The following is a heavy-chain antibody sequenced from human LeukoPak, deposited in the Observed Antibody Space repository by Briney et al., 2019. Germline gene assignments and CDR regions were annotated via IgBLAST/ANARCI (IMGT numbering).Heavy chain of an antibody. CDR3: ARNRGDPSYFDY. J-gene: IGHJ4*02. CDR2: ISGSGGTT. V-gene: IGHV3-23*01. CDR1: GFTFSSYA. D-gene: IGHD4-17*01. Sequence: GGSLRLSCAASGFTFSSYAINWVRQAPGKGLEWVSAISGSGGTTYYADSVKGRFTISRNNPKNSLYLQMNSLRAEDTAVYYCARNRGDPSYFDYWGQGTLVTVSS.